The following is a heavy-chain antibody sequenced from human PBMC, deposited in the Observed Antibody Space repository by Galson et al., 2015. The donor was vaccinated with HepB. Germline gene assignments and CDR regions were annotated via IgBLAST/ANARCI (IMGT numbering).Heavy chain of an antibody. CDR1: GYTFTSYD. V-gene: IGHV1-8*01. CDR3: ARGQLEVVVTAILGAYGMDV. J-gene: IGHJ6*02. D-gene: IGHD2-21*02. Sequence: SVKVSCKASGYTFTSYDINWVRQATGQGLEWMGWMNPNSGNTGYAQKFQGRVTMTRNTSISTAYMELSSLRSEDTAVYYCARGQLEVVVTAILGAYGMDVWGQGTTVTVSS. CDR2: MNPNSGNT.